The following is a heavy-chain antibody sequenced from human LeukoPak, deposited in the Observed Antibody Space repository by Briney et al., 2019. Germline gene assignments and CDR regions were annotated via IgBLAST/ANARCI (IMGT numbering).Heavy chain of an antibody. CDR3: AKLGYYDSSGYYQHHDAFDI. CDR2: ISYDGSNK. Sequence: GGSLRLSCAASGFTFSSHGMHWVRQAPGKGLEWVAVISYDGSNKYYADSVKGRFTISRDNSKNTLYLQMNSLRAEDTAVYYCAKLGYYDSSGYYQHHDAFDIWGQGTMVTVSS. J-gene: IGHJ3*02. V-gene: IGHV3-30*18. CDR1: GFTFSSHG. D-gene: IGHD3-22*01.